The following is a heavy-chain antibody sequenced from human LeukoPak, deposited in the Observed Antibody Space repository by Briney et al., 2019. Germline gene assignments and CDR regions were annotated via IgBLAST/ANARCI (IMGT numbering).Heavy chain of an antibody. CDR3: ARLRGYSFPFDY. D-gene: IGHD5-18*01. CDR2: IYPGDSDT. J-gene: IGHJ4*02. Sequence: GIIYPGDSDTRYSPSFQGQVTISADKSISTTYLQWSSLKASDTAMYYCARLRGYSFPFDYWGQGTLVTVSS. V-gene: IGHV5-51*01.